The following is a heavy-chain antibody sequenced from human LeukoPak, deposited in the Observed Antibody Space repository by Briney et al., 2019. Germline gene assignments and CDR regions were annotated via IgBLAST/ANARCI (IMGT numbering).Heavy chain of an antibody. CDR3: AKDRDLIPDY. J-gene: IGHJ4*02. CDR1: GFTFSSYA. V-gene: IGHV3-23*01. D-gene: IGHD3-3*01. Sequence: RGSLRLSCAASGFTFSSYAMSRVRQAPGKGLEWVSAISGSGGSTYYADSVKGRFTISRDNSKNTLYLQMNSLRAEDTAVYYCAKDRDLIPDYWGQGTLVTVSS. CDR2: ISGSGGST.